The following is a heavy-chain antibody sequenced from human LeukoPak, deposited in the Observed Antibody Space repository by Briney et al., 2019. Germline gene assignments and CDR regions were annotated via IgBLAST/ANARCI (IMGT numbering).Heavy chain of an antibody. CDR3: AKGSDYYDSSGYTLYFDY. D-gene: IGHD3-22*01. CDR1: GFTFSSYA. Sequence: GGSLRLSCAASGFTFSSYAMSWVRQALGKGLEWVSAISGSGGSTYYADSVKGRFTISRDNSKNTLYLQMNSLRAEDTAVYYCAKGSDYYDSSGYTLYFDYWGQGTLVTVSS. J-gene: IGHJ4*02. V-gene: IGHV3-23*01. CDR2: ISGSGGST.